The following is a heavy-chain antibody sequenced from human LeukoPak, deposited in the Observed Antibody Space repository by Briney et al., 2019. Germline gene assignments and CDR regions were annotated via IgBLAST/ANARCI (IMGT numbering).Heavy chain of an antibody. CDR3: ATVKYDYGDPVGWFDP. J-gene: IGHJ5*02. Sequence: GGSLRLSCVASGFPFSASAMTWVRQAPGKGLEWVSHILSTGTTYYADSVRGRFTISRDNSKNTLYLLMTSLRADDTAVYYCATVKYDYGDPVGWFDPWGQGTLVTVSS. CDR1: GFPFSASA. CDR2: ILSTGTT. V-gene: IGHV3-23*01. D-gene: IGHD4-17*01.